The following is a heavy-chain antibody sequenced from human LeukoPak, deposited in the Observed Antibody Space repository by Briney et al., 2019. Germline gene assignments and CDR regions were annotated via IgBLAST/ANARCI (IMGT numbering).Heavy chain of an antibody. Sequence: SQTLSLTCVISGDSVSTINGAWNWIRQSPSRGLEWLGRTYYRSKWHNDYGVSVKSRIIINPDTSKNQFSLQLNSVTPEDTAVYYCAREAAAVFGYYYYYYMDVWGKGTTVTISS. V-gene: IGHV6-1*01. CDR3: AREAAAVFGYYYYYYMDV. J-gene: IGHJ6*03. CDR1: GDSVSTINGA. D-gene: IGHD3-3*01. CDR2: TYYRSKWHN.